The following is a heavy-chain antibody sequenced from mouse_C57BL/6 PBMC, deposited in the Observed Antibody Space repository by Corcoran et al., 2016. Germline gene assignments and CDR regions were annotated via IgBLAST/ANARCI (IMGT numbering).Heavy chain of an antibody. CDR3: ARELGHGY. CDR2: INPNNGGT. V-gene: IGHV1-26*01. Sequence: EVQLQQSGPELVKPGASVKISCKASGYTFTDYYMNWVKQSHGKSLEWIGDINPNNGGTSYNQKFKGKATLTVDKSSSTAYMELRSLTSEDSAVYYCARELGHGYWGQGTTLTVSS. CDR1: GYTFTDYY. D-gene: IGHD4-1*01. J-gene: IGHJ2*01.